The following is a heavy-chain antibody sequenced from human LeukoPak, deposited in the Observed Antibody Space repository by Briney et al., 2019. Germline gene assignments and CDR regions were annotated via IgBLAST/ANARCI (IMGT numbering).Heavy chain of an antibody. Sequence: SQTLSLTCTISGGSISSGSYYWSWIRQPAGKGLEWIGRTSTSGSTNYNPSLKSRVTMSVDTSKNQFSLKLSSVTAADTAVYYCARGDVLLDYWGQGTLVTVSS. CDR1: GGSISSGSYY. CDR2: TSTSGST. J-gene: IGHJ4*02. D-gene: IGHD3-10*01. CDR3: ARGDVLLDY. V-gene: IGHV4-61*02.